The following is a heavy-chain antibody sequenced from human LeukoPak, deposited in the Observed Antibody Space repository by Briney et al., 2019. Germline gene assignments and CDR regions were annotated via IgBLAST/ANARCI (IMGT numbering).Heavy chain of an antibody. D-gene: IGHD3-22*01. CDR1: GGTFSSYA. Sequence: GASVKVSCKASGGTFSSYAISWVRQAPGQGLEWMGGIIPIFGTANYAQKFQGRVTITADESTSTAYMELSSLRSEDTAVYYCATGEIVVVASRFSHYYYMDVWGKGTTVTISS. CDR3: ATGEIVVVASRFSHYYYMDV. CDR2: IIPIFGTA. J-gene: IGHJ6*03. V-gene: IGHV1-69*13.